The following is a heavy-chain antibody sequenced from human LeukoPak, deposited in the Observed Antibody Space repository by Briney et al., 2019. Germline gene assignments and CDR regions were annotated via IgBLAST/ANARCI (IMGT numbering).Heavy chain of an antibody. CDR1: GYSFTSYW. V-gene: IGHV5-10-1*01. J-gene: IGHJ4*02. D-gene: IGHD3-9*01. CDR3: ARSLYGILTGYYAPFDY. Sequence: GEPLKISCKGSGYSFTSYWISWVRQMPGKGLEWMGRIDPSDSYTNYSPSFQGHVTISADKSISTAYLQWSSLKASDTAMYYCARSLYGILTGYYAPFDYWGQGTLVTVSS. CDR2: IDPSDSYT.